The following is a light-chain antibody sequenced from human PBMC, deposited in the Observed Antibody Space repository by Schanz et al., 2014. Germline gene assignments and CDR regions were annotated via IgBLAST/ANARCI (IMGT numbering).Light chain of an antibody. Sequence: EIVLTQSPGTLSLSPGERATFSCRASQSVSSNLAWYQHKTGQAPRLLIYGASTRATGIPARFSGSGSGTDFTLTISRLEPEDFALYYCQQYGSSPPCTFGQGTKLEIK. V-gene: IGKV3-20*01. CDR2: GAS. J-gene: IGKJ2*02. CDR3: QQYGSSPPCT. CDR1: QSVSSN.